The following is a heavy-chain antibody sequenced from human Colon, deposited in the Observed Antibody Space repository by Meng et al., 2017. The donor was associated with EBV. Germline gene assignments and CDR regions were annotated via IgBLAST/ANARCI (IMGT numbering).Heavy chain of an antibody. J-gene: IGHJ4*02. V-gene: IGHV3-11*01. D-gene: IGHD6-25*01. Sequence: HLLASGGPFSQPEGSLSLSCAASGFNCNDYYMAWIRQAPGKGLEWVAFISKMGDGISYAESVRGRFTISRDSATHSLYLQMNSLRAEDTAVYYCARDLGGPRDYWGQGTLVTVSS. CDR2: ISKMGDGI. CDR3: ARDLGGPRDY. CDR1: GFNCNDYY.